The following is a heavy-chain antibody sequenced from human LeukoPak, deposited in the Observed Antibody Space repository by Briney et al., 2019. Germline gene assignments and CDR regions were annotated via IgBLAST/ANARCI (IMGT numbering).Heavy chain of an antibody. J-gene: IGHJ6*02. CDR2: ISWNSGSI. D-gene: IGHD5-18*01. Sequence: GGSLRLSCAASGFTFDDYAMHWVRQAPGKGLEWVSGISWNSGSIGYADSVKGRFTISRDNAKNSLYLQMNSLRAEDTAVYYCARGEYSYGLYYYYYYGMDVWGQGTTVTVSS. CDR1: GFTFDDYA. V-gene: IGHV3-9*01. CDR3: ARGEYSYGLYYYYYYGMDV.